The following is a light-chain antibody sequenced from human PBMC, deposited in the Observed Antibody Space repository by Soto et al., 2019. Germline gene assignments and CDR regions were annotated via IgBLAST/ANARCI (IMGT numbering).Light chain of an antibody. CDR3: QQYKSYPLT. CDR1: QSISSR. J-gene: IGKJ4*01. Sequence: DIQMTQSPSTLSASVGDRVTSTCRASQSISSRLAWYQQKPGKAPKLLIYKASSLESGVPSRFSGSGSGTEFTLTISSLQSDDFATYYCQQYKSYPLTFGGGTKVEIK. V-gene: IGKV1-5*03. CDR2: KAS.